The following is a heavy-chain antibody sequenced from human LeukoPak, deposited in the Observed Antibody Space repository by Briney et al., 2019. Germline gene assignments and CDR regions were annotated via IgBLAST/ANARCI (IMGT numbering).Heavy chain of an antibody. CDR1: GGSISSGGYY. D-gene: IGHD1-1*01. Sequence: SQTLSLTCTVSGGSISSGGYYWSWIRQHPGKGLEWIGSIYYSGSTNYNPSLQGRVTISLDTSRNQFSLKLSSVTAADTAVYHCASGDNDPLFDYWGQGTLVTVSS. CDR3: ASGDNDPLFDY. V-gene: IGHV4-31*03. CDR2: IYYSGST. J-gene: IGHJ4*02.